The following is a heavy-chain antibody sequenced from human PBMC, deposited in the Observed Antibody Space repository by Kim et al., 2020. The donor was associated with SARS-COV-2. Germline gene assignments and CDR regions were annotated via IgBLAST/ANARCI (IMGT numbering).Heavy chain of an antibody. D-gene: IGHD3-3*01. CDR1: GFTFSRYG. CDR2: ISSDGTIQ. CDR3: ARRDFWSAYPFD. J-gene: IGHJ4*01. Sequence: GGSLRLSCATSGFTFSRYGLHWVRQAPGRGLEWVAFISSDGTIQRYVDSVKGRFTISRDNSKNTIFLQMNSLTPDDPAVYYCARRDFWSAYPFD. V-gene: IGHV3-30*03.